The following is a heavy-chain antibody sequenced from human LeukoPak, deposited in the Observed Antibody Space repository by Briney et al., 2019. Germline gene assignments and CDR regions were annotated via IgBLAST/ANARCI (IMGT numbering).Heavy chain of an antibody. V-gene: IGHV4-59*01. CDR2: IYYSGST. D-gene: IGHD2-2*01. CDR3: ARSAYCSSTSCYYWYFDL. Sequence: SETLSLTCTVSGGSISSYYWSWIRQPPGKGLEWIGYIYYSGSTNYNPSLKSRVTISVDTSKNQFSLKLSSVTAADTAVYYCARSAYCSSTSCYYWYFDLWGRGTLVTVSS. J-gene: IGHJ2*01. CDR1: GGSISSYY.